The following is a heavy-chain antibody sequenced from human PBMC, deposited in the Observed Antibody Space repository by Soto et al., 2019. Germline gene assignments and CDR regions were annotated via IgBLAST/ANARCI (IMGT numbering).Heavy chain of an antibody. CDR3: AKDISEYSSSSFTFDY. V-gene: IGHV3-23*01. CDR2: ISGSGGST. J-gene: IGHJ4*02. CDR1: GFTFSSYA. Sequence: EVQLLESGGGLVQPGGSLRLSCAASGFTFSSYAMSWVRQAPGKGLEWVSAISGSGGSTYYADSVKGRFTISRDNSKNTLYLLMNSLRAEDTAVYYCAKDISEYSSSSFTFDYWGQGTLVTVSS. D-gene: IGHD6-6*01.